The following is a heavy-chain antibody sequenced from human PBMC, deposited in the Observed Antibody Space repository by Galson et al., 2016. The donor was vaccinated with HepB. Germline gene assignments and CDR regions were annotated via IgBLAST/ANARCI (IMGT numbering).Heavy chain of an antibody. V-gene: IGHV3-64*02. D-gene: IGHD1-26*01. Sequence: SLRLSCAASGFTLRTYGMHWVRQAPGKGLEFVSGISGDGGTTYYVDSVKGRFIISRDNSKNTMFLQMGGLRIEDTGLYYCARMKVSDGIDVWGKGTTVTVSS. CDR1: GFTLRTYG. CDR3: ARMKVSDGIDV. J-gene: IGHJ6*04. CDR2: ISGDGGTT.